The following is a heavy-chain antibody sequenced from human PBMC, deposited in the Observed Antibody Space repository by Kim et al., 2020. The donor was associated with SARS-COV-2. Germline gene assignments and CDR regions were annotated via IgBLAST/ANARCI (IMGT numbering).Heavy chain of an antibody. CDR3: TTDLGGWEVLPFYFNY. V-gene: IGHV3-30*07. D-gene: IGHD1-26*01. Sequence: DSVKGRFTISRDNSKNTLFLQMSSLRAEDTAVYFCTTDLGGWEVLPFYFNYWGQGTPVTVSS. J-gene: IGHJ4*02.